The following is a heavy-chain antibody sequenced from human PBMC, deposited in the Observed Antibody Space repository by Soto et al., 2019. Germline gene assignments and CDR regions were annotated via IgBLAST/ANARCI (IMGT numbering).Heavy chain of an antibody. D-gene: IGHD3-3*01. CDR1: GFSLSTSGVG. CDR2: IYWDDDK. Sequence: QITLKESGPTLVKPTQTLTLTCTFSGFSLSTSGVGVGWIRQPPGKALEWLALIYWDDDKRYSPSLKSRLTIPKDTPKNQVVLTMTNMDPVDTATYYCAHTIYDFWSGSRYYGMDVWGQGTTVTVSS. CDR3: AHTIYDFWSGSRYYGMDV. J-gene: IGHJ6*02. V-gene: IGHV2-5*02.